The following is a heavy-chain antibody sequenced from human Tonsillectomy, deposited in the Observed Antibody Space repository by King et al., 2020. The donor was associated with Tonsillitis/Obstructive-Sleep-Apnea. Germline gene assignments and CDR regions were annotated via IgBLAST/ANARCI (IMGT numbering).Heavy chain of an antibody. V-gene: IGHV3-48*02. D-gene: IGHD2-15*01. CDR3: ARDGDVVVVAARGFDP. J-gene: IGHJ5*02. CDR2: ISSSSSTI. CDR1: GFTFSSYS. Sequence: VQLVESGGGLVQPGGSLRLSCAASGFTFSSYSMNWVRQAPGKGLEWVSYISSSSSTIYNADSVKGRFTISRDNAKNSLYLQMSSLRDEDTAVYYCARDGDVVVVAARGFDPWGQGTLVTVSS.